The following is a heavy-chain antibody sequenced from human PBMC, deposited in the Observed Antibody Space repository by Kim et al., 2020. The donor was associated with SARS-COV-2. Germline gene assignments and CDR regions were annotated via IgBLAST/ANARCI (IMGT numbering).Heavy chain of an antibody. Sequence: SETLSLTCAVYGGSFSGYYWSWIRQPPGKGLEWIGEINHSGSTNYNPSLKSRVTISVDTSKNQFSLKLSSVTAADTAVYYCARGRRGWWGMDVWGQGTT. V-gene: IGHV4-34*01. CDR3: ARGRRGWWGMDV. D-gene: IGHD2-15*01. CDR1: GGSFSGYY. J-gene: IGHJ6*02. CDR2: INHSGST.